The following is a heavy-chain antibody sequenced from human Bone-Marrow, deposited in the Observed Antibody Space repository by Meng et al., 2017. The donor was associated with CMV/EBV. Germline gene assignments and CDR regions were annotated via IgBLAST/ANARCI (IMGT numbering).Heavy chain of an antibody. CDR1: GGSISSYY. Sequence: GSLRLSCTVSGGSISSYYWSWIRQPPGKGLEWIGYIYYSGSTNYNPSLKSRVTISVDTSKNQFSLKLSSVTAADPAVYYCARGSLDFWSGFYAYWGQGTLVIVAS. CDR3: ARGSLDFWSGFYAY. D-gene: IGHD3-3*01. CDR2: IYYSGST. J-gene: IGHJ4*02. V-gene: IGHV4-59*01.